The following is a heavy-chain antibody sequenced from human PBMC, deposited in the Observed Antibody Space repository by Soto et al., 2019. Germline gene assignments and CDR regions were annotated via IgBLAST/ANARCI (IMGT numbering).Heavy chain of an antibody. CDR1: GVNFSSYA. CDR2: ISGSGGST. D-gene: IGHD1-20*01. CDR3: GKEGKYNWNPYYYYYKMDV. Sequence: GGSLRLSSAASGVNFSSYAMSWVRQAPGKGLEWVSAISGSGGSTYYADSVKGRFTISRDNSKNTLYLQMNSLSAEDTAVYYCGKEGKYNWNPYYYYYKMDVGGKGTRVTVP. V-gene: IGHV3-23*01. J-gene: IGHJ6*03.